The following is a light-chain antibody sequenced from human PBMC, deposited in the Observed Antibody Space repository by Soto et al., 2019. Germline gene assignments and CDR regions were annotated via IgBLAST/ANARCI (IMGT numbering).Light chain of an antibody. Sequence: EIVLTQSPATLSLSPGERATLSCRASQSVSRYLAWYQQKPGQAPRLLIYDASYMATGIPARFSGSGSMTDFTLTISSLEPEDFAVYYCQQRSNWITFGQGTRLEIK. J-gene: IGKJ5*01. V-gene: IGKV3-11*01. CDR1: QSVSRY. CDR3: QQRSNWIT. CDR2: DAS.